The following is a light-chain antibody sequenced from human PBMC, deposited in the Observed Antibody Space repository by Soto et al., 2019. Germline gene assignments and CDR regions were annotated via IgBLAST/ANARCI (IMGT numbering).Light chain of an antibody. CDR3: QQYNNWPPYT. CDR2: DAS. CDR1: QSVSRY. Sequence: EIVLTQSPATLSLSPGERASVSCWASQSVSRYLAWYQQKPGQAPRLLIYDASNRATGIPARFSGSGSGTDFTLTISSLEPEDFAVYYCQQYNNWPPYTFGQGTKLEIK. V-gene: IGKV3-11*01. J-gene: IGKJ2*01.